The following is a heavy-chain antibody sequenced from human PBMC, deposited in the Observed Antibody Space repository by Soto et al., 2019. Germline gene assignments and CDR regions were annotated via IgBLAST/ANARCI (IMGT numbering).Heavy chain of an antibody. V-gene: IGHV1-3*01. CDR1: GYTFTSYA. CDR3: ARSLVSGGRGDYYYYGMDV. CDR2: INAGNGNT. D-gene: IGHD2-15*01. Sequence: ASVKVSCKASGYTFTSYAMHWVRQAPGQRLEWMGWINAGNGNTKYSQKVQGRVTITRDTSASTAYMELSSLRSEDTAVYYCARSLVSGGRGDYYYYGMDVWGQGTTVTVSS. J-gene: IGHJ6*02.